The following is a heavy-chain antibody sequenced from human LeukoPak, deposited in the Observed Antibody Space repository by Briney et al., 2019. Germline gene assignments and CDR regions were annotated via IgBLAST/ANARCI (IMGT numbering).Heavy chain of an antibody. V-gene: IGHV3-74*01. CDR1: GFTFSSYW. CDR3: ARSDFAVARYYYYGMDV. Sequence: GGSLRLSCAASGFTFSSYWMHWVRQAPGKGLVWVSRINSDGSSTSYADSVKGRFTISRDNAKNTLYLQMNSLRAEDTAVYYCARSDFAVARYYYYGMDVWGQGTTVTVSS. CDR2: INSDGSST. J-gene: IGHJ6*02. D-gene: IGHD3-3*01.